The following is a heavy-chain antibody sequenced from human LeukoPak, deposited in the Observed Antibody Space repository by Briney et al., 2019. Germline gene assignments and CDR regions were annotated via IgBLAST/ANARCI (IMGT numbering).Heavy chain of an antibody. V-gene: IGHV4-59*01. CDR3: ARGYSYGYVVY. CDR2: IYYSGST. J-gene: IGHJ4*02. CDR1: GGSISSYY. Sequence: SETLSLTCTVSGGSISSYYWSWIRQPPGKGLEWIGYIYYSGSTNYNPSLKSRVTISVDTSKNQFSLKLSSVTAADTTVYYCARGYSYGYVVYWGQGTLVTVSS. D-gene: IGHD5-18*01.